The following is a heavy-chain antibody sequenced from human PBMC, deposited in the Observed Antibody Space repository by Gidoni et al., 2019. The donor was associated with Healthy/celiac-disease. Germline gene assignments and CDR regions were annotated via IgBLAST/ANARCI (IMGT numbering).Heavy chain of an antibody. CDR3: AHPSSWALDPYFDY. CDR2: IYWNDDK. CDR1: GFSLSTSGVG. D-gene: IGHD6-13*01. Sequence: QITLKESGPTLVKPTQTLTLTCTFSGFSLSTSGVGVGWIRQPPGKALEWLALIYWNDDKRYSPSLKSRLTITKDTSKNQVVLTMTNMDPVDTATYYCAHPSSWALDPYFDYWGQGTLVTVSS. J-gene: IGHJ4*02. V-gene: IGHV2-5*01.